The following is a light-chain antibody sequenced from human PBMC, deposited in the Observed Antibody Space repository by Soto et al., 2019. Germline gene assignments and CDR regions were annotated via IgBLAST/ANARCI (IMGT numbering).Light chain of an antibody. Sequence: DIQMTQSPSTLSASVGERVTLTCRASQSVSNYLAWYQQKPGQVPKLLIYAASTMQSGVQSRFSGSGSWTDYTLTISSLQPEDVAAYYCQKYNSAPWTFGQGTKVEIK. CDR2: AAS. J-gene: IGKJ1*01. CDR1: QSVSNY. CDR3: QKYNSAPWT. V-gene: IGKV1-27*01.